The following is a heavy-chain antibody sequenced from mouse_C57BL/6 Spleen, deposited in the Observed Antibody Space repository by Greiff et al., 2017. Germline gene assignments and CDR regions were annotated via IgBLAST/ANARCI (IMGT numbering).Heavy chain of an antibody. D-gene: IGHD4-1*01. J-gene: IGHJ2*01. CDR1: GYTFTSYW. V-gene: IGHV1-59*01. Sequence: QVQLQQPGAELVRPGTSVKLSCKASGYTFTSYWMHWVKQRPGQGLEWIGVIDPSDSYTNYNQKFKGKATLTVDTSSSTAYMQLSSLTSEDSAVYYCARWRTGYYFDYWGQGTTHTVSS. CDR2: IDPSDSYT. CDR3: ARWRTGYYFDY.